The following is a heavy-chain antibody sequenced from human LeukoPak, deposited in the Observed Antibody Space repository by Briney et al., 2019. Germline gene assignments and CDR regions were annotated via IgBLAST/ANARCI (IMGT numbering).Heavy chain of an antibody. Sequence: GESLKISCKGSGYIFTTYWIAWVRQMPGKGLEWMGIIFPGDSDTRYSPSFQGQVTISADKSISTAYLQWSSLKASDTAMYYCARLVTSYFDYWGQGTLVTVSS. CDR2: IFPGDSDT. D-gene: IGHD4-11*01. J-gene: IGHJ4*02. CDR1: GYIFTTYW. CDR3: ARLVTSYFDY. V-gene: IGHV5-51*01.